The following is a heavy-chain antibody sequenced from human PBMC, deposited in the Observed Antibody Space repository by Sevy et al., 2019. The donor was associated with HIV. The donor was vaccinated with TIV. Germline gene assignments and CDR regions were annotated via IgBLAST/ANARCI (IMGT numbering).Heavy chain of an antibody. V-gene: IGHV3-23*01. Sequence: GGSLRLSCAASGFTFSNYSMSWVRQAPGKGLEWVTTFSFGCGEINYADSVKGRFTISRDNSKNTLYLQMNSLRDEDTALYYCAREGCSKPHDYWGQGTLVTVSS. D-gene: IGHD2-2*01. CDR1: GFTFSNYS. CDR3: AREGCSKPHDY. CDR2: FSFGCGEI. J-gene: IGHJ4*02.